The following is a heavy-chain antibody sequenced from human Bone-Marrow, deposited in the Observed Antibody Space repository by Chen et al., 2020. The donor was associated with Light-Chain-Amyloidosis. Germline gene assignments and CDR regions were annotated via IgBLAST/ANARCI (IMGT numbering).Heavy chain of an antibody. Sequence: QLQLQESGPGLVKPSENLSLTCTVSDGSINSGDYYWGWLRQSQGKGLEWIGSIYYSGAAFYNPPLRSRVTISLDTSKNLLSLRLTSVTAADTAVYYCSIRIAVPGANEETWGQGTLVTVSS. V-gene: IGHV4-39*02. CDR1: DGSINSGDYY. CDR2: IYYSGAA. D-gene: IGHD6-19*01. CDR3: SIRIAVPGANEET. J-gene: IGHJ5*02.